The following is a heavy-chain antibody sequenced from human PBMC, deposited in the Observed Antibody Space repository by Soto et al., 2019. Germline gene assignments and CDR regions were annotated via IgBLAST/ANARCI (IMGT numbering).Heavy chain of an antibody. Sequence: SETLSLTCSVSGDSIRNRNYYWAWIRQPPGKGLEWIVSRYDDASTFYNPSLKRRVTISIDTSKKQLSLKVTSVTAADTAVYYCARLGAYYQSLDPWGQGTVVTV. CDR2: RYDDAST. J-gene: IGHJ5*02. V-gene: IGHV4-39*01. D-gene: IGHD2-21*01. CDR3: ARLGAYYQSLDP. CDR1: GDSIRNRNYY.